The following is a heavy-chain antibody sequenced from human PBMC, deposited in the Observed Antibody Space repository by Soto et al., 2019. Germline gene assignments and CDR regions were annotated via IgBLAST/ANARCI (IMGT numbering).Heavy chain of an antibody. D-gene: IGHD2-15*01. CDR3: VRRDIVVVVAATGAFDI. Sequence: HHGGSLRLSCAASGFTFSIYAMHWVRQAPGKGLEWVAVISYDGSNKYYADSVKGRFTISRDNSKNTLYLQMNSLRAEDTAVYYCVRRDIVVVVAATGAFDIWGQGTMVTVSS. CDR1: GFTFSIYA. V-gene: IGHV3-30-3*02. CDR2: ISYDGSNK. J-gene: IGHJ3*02.